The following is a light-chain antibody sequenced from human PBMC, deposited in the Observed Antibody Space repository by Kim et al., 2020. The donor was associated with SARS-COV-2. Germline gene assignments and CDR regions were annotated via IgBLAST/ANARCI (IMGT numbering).Light chain of an antibody. J-gene: IGKJ2*01. CDR3: QQRSNWPPMYT. V-gene: IGKV3-11*01. CDR1: QNVSSY. CDR2: DAS. Sequence: SPGERATLSCRASQNVSSYLAWYQQKPGQAPRLLIYDASNRATGIPARFSGSGSGTDFTLTISSLEPEDFAVYYCQQRSNWPPMYTFGQGTKLEI.